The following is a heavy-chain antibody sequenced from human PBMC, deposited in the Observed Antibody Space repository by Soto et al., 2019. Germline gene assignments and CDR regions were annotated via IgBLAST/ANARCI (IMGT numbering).Heavy chain of an antibody. CDR2: IYYSGST. Sequence: PSETLSLTCTVSGGSISSGDYYWSWIRQPPGKGLEWIGYIYYSGSTYYNPSLKSRVTISVDTSKNQFSLKLSSVTAADTAVYYCASGPIAARLGYYYYGMDVWGQGTTVTVSS. CDR1: GGSISSGDYY. CDR3: ASGPIAARLGYYYYGMDV. J-gene: IGHJ6*02. D-gene: IGHD6-6*01. V-gene: IGHV4-30-4*01.